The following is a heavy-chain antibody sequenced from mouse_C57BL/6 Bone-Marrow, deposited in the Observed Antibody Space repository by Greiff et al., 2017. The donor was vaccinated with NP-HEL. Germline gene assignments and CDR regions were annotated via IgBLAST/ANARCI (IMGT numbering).Heavy chain of an antibody. CDR2: INPNNGGT. Sequence: VQLQQSGPELVKPGASVKISCKASGYTFTDYYMNWVKQSHGKSLEWIGDINPNNGGTSYNQKFKGKATLTVDKSSSTAYMELRRRTSEDSAVYYLARLGNNGSSYDWYVDVWGTGTTVTVSS. CDR1: GYTFTDYY. CDR3: ARLGNNGSSYDWYVDV. V-gene: IGHV1-26*01. J-gene: IGHJ1*03. D-gene: IGHD1-1*01.